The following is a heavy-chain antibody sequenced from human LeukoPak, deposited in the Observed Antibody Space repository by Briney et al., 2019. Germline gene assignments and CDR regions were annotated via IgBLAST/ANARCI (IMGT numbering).Heavy chain of an antibody. J-gene: IGHJ4*02. CDR1: GFTFSRYW. V-gene: IGHV3-7*01. CDR2: IKLDGSEK. Sequence: PGGSLRLSCAASGFTFSRYWMSWVRQAPGKGLEWVANIKLDGSEKYYVDSVKGRFTISRDNAKNSLYLQMNSLRAEDTAVYYCARDTLLWFGELTPPGYWGQGTLVTVSS. D-gene: IGHD3-10*01. CDR3: ARDTLLWFGELTPPGY.